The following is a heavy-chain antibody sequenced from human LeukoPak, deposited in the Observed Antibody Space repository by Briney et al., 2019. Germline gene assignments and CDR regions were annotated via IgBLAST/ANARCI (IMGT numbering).Heavy chain of an antibody. D-gene: IGHD6-19*01. J-gene: IGHJ4*02. CDR3: ARDKGDNSGWDY. CDR2: ISSSGTKI. Sequence: GGSLRLSCAASGFTFSSYEMNWVRQAPGKGLEWVSYISSSGTKIYSADSVKGRFTISRDNAKNSLYLQMSSLRAEDTAVYYCARDKGDNSGWDYWGQGILVTVSS. V-gene: IGHV3-48*03. CDR1: GFTFSSYE.